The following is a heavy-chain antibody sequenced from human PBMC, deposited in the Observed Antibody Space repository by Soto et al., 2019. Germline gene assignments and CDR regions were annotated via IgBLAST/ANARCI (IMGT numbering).Heavy chain of an antibody. V-gene: IGHV1-2*02. CDR3: TRENIENSDALYDAFDI. D-gene: IGHD2-15*01. J-gene: IGHJ3*02. CDR2: MNPKSGGT. CDR1: GYTFSACY. Sequence: GASDKVSCKASGYTFSACYTHWVGQAPGQGLEWMGWMNPKSGGTYFAQKFQGRVTLTRDTSISTAHMEVNRLRSDDTAVYDCTRENIENSDALYDAFDIWGQGTTVTVSS.